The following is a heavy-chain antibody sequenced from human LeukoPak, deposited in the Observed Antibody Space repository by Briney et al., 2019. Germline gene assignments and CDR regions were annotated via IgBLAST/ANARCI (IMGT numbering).Heavy chain of an antibody. J-gene: IGHJ6*02. CDR3: ASNLRYVSDDQYGMDV. V-gene: IGHV3-21*01. D-gene: IGHD3-10*02. CDR1: GFTFSSYS. Sequence: GGSLRLSCAASGFTFSSYSMNWVRQAPGKGLEWVSSISSSSSYIYYADSVKGRFTISRDNAKNSLYLQMNSLRAEDTAVYYCASNLRYVSDDQYGMDVWGQGTTVTVSS. CDR2: ISSSSSYI.